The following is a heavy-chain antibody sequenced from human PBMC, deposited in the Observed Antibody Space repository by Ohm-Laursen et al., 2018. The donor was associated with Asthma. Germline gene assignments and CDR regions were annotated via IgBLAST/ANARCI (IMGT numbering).Heavy chain of an antibody. V-gene: IGHV3-74*01. D-gene: IGHD1/OR15-1a*01. Sequence: SLRLSCSASGFTFSSYWMHWVRQAPGKGLVWVSRINSDGSSTNYADSVKGRFTISRDNSKNTIYLQMNSLRAEDTAVYYCAISLTTPGAFDIWGQGTMITVSS. J-gene: IGHJ3*02. CDR1: GFTFSSYW. CDR2: INSDGSST. CDR3: AISLTTPGAFDI.